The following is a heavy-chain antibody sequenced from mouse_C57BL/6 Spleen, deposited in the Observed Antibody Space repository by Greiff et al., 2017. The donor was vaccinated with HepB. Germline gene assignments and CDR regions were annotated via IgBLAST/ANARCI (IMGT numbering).Heavy chain of an antibody. D-gene: IGHD2-4*01. Sequence: EVKLVESGGGLVQPGGSLKLSCAASGFTFSDYYMYWVRQTPEKRLEWVAYISNGGGSTYYPDTVKGRFTFSRDNAKNPLYLQMSRLKSEDTAMYYCARLCDYDGEYYFDYWGQGTTLTVSS. J-gene: IGHJ2*01. CDR2: ISNGGGST. V-gene: IGHV5-12*01. CDR1: GFTFSDYY. CDR3: ARLCDYDGEYYFDY.